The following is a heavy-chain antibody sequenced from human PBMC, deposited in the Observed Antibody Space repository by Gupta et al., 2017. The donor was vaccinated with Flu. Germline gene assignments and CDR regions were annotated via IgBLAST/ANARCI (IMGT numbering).Heavy chain of an antibody. CDR2: MSVSGGST. J-gene: IGHJ3*02. D-gene: IGHD7-27*01. Sequence: TFNSFAMTWVRQAPGKGLEWVSTMSVSGGSTYYADSVRGRFTISRDNSRNTLFLQMNSLRGEDTALYFCARPSQRDSTLGDPFDIWGQGTMVTVS. CDR1: TFNSFA. CDR3: ARPSQRDSTLGDPFDI. V-gene: IGHV3-23*01.